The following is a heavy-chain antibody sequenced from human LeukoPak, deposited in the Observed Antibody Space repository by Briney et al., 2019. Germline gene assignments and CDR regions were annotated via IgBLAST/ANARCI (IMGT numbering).Heavy chain of an antibody. D-gene: IGHD1-14*01. CDR1: GLTLRSFG. Sequence: GGSLRLSCAASGLTLRSFGMHWVRQAAGQGLEWVTFISYDGSDKHYADSVKGRFTISRDTSKNTLYLLMNGLRVEDTAVYFCVKGLGNLFDDWGQGTLVTVSS. CDR2: ISYDGSDK. V-gene: IGHV3-30*18. CDR3: VKGLGNLFDD. J-gene: IGHJ4*02.